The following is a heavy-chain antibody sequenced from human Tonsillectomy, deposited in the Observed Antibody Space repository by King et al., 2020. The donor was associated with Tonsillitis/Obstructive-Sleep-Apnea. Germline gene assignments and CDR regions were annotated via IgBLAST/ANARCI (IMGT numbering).Heavy chain of an antibody. CDR1: GGSISSSSYY. V-gene: IGHV4-39*01. D-gene: IGHD2-21*01. CDR2: IYYSGST. CDR3: ARPAYCGGDCYSAYYYYMDV. J-gene: IGHJ6*03. Sequence: QLQESGPGLVKPSETLSLTCTVSGGSISSSSYYWGWIRQPPGTGLEWIGSIYYSGSTYYNPSLKSRVTISVDTSKNQLSLKLSSVTAADTAVYYCARPAYCGGDCYSAYYYYMDVWGKGTTVTVSS.